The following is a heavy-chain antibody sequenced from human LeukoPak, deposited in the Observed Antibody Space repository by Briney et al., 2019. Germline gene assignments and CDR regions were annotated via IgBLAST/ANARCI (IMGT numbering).Heavy chain of an antibody. J-gene: IGHJ4*02. Sequence: GASVKVSCKASGYTFTSYDISWVRQAPGQGLEWMGRIIPILGIANYAQKFQGRVTITADKSTSTAYMELSSLRSEDTAVYYCAPGDVYSSSENDYWGQGTLVTVSS. V-gene: IGHV1-69*04. CDR3: APGDVYSSSENDY. CDR2: IIPILGIA. CDR1: GYTFTSYD. D-gene: IGHD5-18*01.